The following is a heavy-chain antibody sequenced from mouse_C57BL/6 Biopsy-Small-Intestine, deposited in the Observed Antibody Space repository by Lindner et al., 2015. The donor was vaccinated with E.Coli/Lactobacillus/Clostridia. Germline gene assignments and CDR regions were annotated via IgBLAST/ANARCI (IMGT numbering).Heavy chain of an antibody. D-gene: IGHD1-1*01. J-gene: IGHJ3*01. Sequence: VQLQESGPELVKPGASVKISCEASGYSFTGYYMHWVKQSPEKSLEWIGEINPSTGGTTYNQKFKAKATLTVDKSSSTAYMQLKSLTSEDSAVYYCARSGVYSSGGFAYWGQGTLVTVSA. V-gene: IGHV1-42*01. CDR1: GYSFTGYY. CDR3: ARSGVYSSGGFAY. CDR2: INPSTGGT.